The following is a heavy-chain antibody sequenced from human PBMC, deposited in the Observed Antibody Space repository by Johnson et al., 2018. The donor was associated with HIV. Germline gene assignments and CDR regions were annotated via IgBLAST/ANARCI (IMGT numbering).Heavy chain of an antibody. CDR1: GFTFSSYD. CDR3: AKDQGRGSYYPNDAFDI. Sequence: VQLVESGGGLVQPGGSLRLSCAASGFTFSSYDMHWVRQATGKGLEWVSAMGTAGDTYYPGSVKGRFPISRENAKNSLYLQMNSLRAEDTAVYYCAKDQGRGSYYPNDAFDIWGHGTMVTVSS. D-gene: IGHD1-26*01. CDR2: MGTAGDT. V-gene: IGHV3-13*01. J-gene: IGHJ3*02.